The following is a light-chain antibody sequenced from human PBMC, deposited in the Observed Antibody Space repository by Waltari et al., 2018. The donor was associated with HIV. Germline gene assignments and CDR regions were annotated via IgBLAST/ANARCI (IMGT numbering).Light chain of an antibody. CDR1: QSILYSSNNKNY. CDR2: WAS. V-gene: IGKV4-1*01. CDR3: QQYYSTPLK. Sequence: DIVMTQSPDSLAVSLGERATINCKSSQSILYSSNNKNYLAWYQQKPGQPPKLLIYWASTRQSGVPDRFSGSGSGTDFTLTISSLQAEDVALYYCQQYYSTPLKIGGGTKVEI. J-gene: IGKJ4*01.